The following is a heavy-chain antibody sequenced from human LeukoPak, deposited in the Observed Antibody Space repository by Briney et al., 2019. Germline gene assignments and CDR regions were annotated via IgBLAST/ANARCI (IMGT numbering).Heavy chain of an antibody. Sequence: GGSLRLSCTASGFTVNSNYMNWVRQAPGKGLEWVSVLYSDGRTYYADSVKGRFTISRDTSKNTLYLQVNSLRAEDTAVYYCARGGGYYPIDYWGQGTLVTVSS. D-gene: IGHD2-15*01. CDR3: ARGGGYYPIDY. J-gene: IGHJ4*02. CDR2: LYSDGRT. CDR1: GFTVNSNY. V-gene: IGHV3-53*01.